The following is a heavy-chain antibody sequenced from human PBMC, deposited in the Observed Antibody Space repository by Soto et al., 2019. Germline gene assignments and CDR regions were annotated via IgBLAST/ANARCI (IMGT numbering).Heavy chain of an antibody. CDR1: GFTFSSYA. J-gene: IGHJ4*02. CDR2: ISGSGGST. Sequence: LRLSCAASGFTFSSYAMSWVRQAPGKGLEWASAISGSGGSTYYADSVKGRFTISRDNSKNTLYLQMNSLRAGDSAIYYCAKEGTSGLYYFDYWGQGTLVTVSS. V-gene: IGHV3-23*01. D-gene: IGHD6-19*01. CDR3: AKEGTSGLYYFDY.